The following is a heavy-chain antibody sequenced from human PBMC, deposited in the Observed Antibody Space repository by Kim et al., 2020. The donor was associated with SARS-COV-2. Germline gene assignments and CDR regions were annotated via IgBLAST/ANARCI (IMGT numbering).Heavy chain of an antibody. Sequence: ASVKVSCKASGYTFTSYTMNWVRQAPGQGLEWMGWINTNTGNPTYAQGFTGRFVFSLDTSVSTAYLQISSLKAEDTAVYYCARVGDTAMAYYYYYAMDVWGQGTTVTVSS. CDR3: ARVGDTAMAYYYYYAMDV. D-gene: IGHD5-18*01. V-gene: IGHV7-4-1*02. J-gene: IGHJ6*02. CDR2: INTNTGNP. CDR1: GYTFTSYT.